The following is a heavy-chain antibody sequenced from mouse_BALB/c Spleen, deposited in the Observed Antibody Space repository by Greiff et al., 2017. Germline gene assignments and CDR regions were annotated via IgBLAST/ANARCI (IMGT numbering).Heavy chain of an antibody. CDR3: ARYGNYVNYAMDY. CDR2: ISYSGST. D-gene: IGHD2-1*01. Sequence: EVKLQESGPGLVKPSQSLSLTCAVTGYSITSDYAWNWIRQFPGNKLEWMGYISYSGSTSYNPSLKSRISITRDTSKNQFFLQLNSVTTEDTATYYCARYGNYVNYAMDYWGQGTSVTVSS. J-gene: IGHJ4*01. V-gene: IGHV3-2*02. CDR1: GYSITSDYA.